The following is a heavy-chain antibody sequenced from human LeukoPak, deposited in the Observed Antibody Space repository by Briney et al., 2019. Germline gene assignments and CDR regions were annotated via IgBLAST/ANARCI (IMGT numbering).Heavy chain of an antibody. Sequence: SQTLSLTCTVSGGSISSGSYYWSWIRQPAGKGLEWIGRIYTSGSTNYNPSLKSRVTISVDTSKNQFSLKLSSVTAADTAVYYCAVSGGWTWYYCDYWGQGTLVTVSS. J-gene: IGHJ4*02. V-gene: IGHV4-61*02. CDR1: GGSISSGSYY. CDR3: AVSGGWTWYYCDY. CDR2: IYTSGST. D-gene: IGHD2-15*01.